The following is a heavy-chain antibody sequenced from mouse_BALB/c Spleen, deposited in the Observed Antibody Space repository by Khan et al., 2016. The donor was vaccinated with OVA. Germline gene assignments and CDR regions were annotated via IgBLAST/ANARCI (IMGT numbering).Heavy chain of an antibody. J-gene: IGHJ2*01. V-gene: IGHV1-7*01. CDR3: TRDRIDY. CDR2: IIPTSGYT. Sequence: QVQLKQSGAELAKPGASVKMSCKASGYTFTTYWMHWVKQRPGQVLDWMGYIIPTSGYTEYNEKFKDRATLSADKSSSTAYMQLSSLTSEDSAVYYCTRDRIDYWGQGTTLTVSS. CDR1: GYTFTTYW.